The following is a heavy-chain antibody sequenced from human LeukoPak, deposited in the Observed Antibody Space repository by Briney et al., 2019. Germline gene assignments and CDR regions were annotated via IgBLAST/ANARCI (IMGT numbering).Heavy chain of an antibody. Sequence: GGSLRLSCAASGFTFSSYSMNWVRQAPGKGLEWVSSISSSSSYIYYADSVKGRFTISRDNAKNSLYLQMNSLRAEDTAVYYCARDSRFLEWLLPIDYWGQGTLVTVSS. J-gene: IGHJ4*02. CDR2: ISSSSSYI. CDR1: GFTFSSYS. D-gene: IGHD3-3*01. CDR3: ARDSRFLEWLLPIDY. V-gene: IGHV3-21*01.